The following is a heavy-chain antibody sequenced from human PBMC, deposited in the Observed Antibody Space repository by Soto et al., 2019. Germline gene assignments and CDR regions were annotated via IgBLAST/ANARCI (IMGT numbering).Heavy chain of an antibody. CDR2: IYGDDSK. CDR3: AHKGYGDYPLDY. V-gene: IGHV2-5*02. Sequence: QITLKESGPTLVKPTQTLTLTCTFSGFSLSTSGVGVGWIRQPPGKALEWLAVIYGDDSKHYSPSLESRLTLPKDTSKNQVVLTMTNMDPVDTATYYCAHKGYGDYPLDYWGQGTLVTVSS. J-gene: IGHJ4*02. D-gene: IGHD4-17*01. CDR1: GFSLSTSGVG.